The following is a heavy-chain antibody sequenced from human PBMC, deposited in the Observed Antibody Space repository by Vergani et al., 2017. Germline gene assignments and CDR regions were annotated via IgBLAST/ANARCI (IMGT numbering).Heavy chain of an antibody. CDR1: GFTFSSYS. CDR2: ISSSSSTI. V-gene: IGHV3-48*01. CDR3: ARDPIVVVPAAATGSDYYYGMDV. D-gene: IGHD2-2*01. J-gene: IGHJ6*02. Sequence: EVQLVESGGGLVQPGGSLRLSCAASGFTFSSYSMNWVRQAPGKGLEWVSYISSSSSTIYYADSVKGRFTISSDNAKNSLYLQMNSLRAEDTAVYYCARDPIVVVPAAATGSDYYYGMDVWGQGTTVTVSS.